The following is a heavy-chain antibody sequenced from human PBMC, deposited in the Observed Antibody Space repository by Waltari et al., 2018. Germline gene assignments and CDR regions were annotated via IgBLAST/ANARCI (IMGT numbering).Heavy chain of an antibody. CDR1: GAPTSNFY. D-gene: IGHD2-15*01. CDR3: ATFSQWSSSYYFDS. V-gene: IGHV4-59*01. Sequence: QVQLQESGPGLVKPSETLSLTCTVSGAPTSNFYWTWIRQPPGKRLEWIGYFYYRGDTKYNPSLGGRVTISEDKSRNQFSLRLTSVTAADTAVYYCATFSQWSSSYYFDSWGQGILVVVS. CDR2: FYYRGDT. J-gene: IGHJ4*02.